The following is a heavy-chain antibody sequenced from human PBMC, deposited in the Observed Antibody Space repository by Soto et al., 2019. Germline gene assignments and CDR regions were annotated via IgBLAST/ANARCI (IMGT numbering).Heavy chain of an antibody. D-gene: IGHD1-26*01. CDR2: IYSGGST. Sequence: PGGSLRLSCAASGFTASNHFMNWVRQAPGKGLEWVSVIYSGGSTYYADSVRGRFTISRDTTKNMLYLQMNGLGVEDTAVYYCARSGSYVNGFDYWGQGTLVTVSS. CDR1: GFTASNHF. V-gene: IGHV3-53*01. J-gene: IGHJ4*02. CDR3: ARSGSYVNGFDY.